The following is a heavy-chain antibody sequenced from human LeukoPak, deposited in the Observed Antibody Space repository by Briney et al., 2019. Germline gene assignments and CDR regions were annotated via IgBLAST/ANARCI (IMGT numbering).Heavy chain of an antibody. CDR2: ISSDRGNT. CDR3: AKCCPMDL. Sequence: GGSLRLSRAASGLTLRSYDIHLVRQAPGKGLEWVALISSDRGNTYFAHSVKGRFTISTDNSKNTLYLQMNSLRPEDTAVYYCAKCCPMDLWGQGTTVTVSS. V-gene: IGHV3-30*18. J-gene: IGHJ6*02. D-gene: IGHD4/OR15-4a*01. CDR1: GLTLRSYD.